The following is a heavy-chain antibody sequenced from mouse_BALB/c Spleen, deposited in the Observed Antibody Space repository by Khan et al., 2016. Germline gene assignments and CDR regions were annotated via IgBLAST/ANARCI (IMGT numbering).Heavy chain of an antibody. Sequence: QVQLKQSGAELARPGASVKLSCKAGGYTFTDYYINWVKQRTGQGLEWIGEIYPGSGNTYYNEKFKGKAILTADKSSSTAYMQLSSLTSEDSAVYFSAKGGRSDYYAMDYWGQGTSVTVSS. CDR1: GYTFTDYY. CDR2: IYPGSGNT. V-gene: IGHV1-77*01. D-gene: IGHD1-1*01. J-gene: IGHJ4*01. CDR3: AKGGRSDYYAMDY.